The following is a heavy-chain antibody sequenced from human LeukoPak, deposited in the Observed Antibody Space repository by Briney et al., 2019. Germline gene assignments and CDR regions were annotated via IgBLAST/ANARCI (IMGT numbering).Heavy chain of an antibody. CDR3: AALVRRDGAFDI. Sequence: GGSLRLSCVASGFTFSNYNMNWVRQAPGKGLEWVSCISSSSSTIYYADSVKGRFTISRDDAKNSLYLQMNSLRDEDTAVYYCAALVRRDGAFDIWGQGTMVTVSS. CDR2: ISSSSSTI. J-gene: IGHJ3*02. CDR1: GFTFSNYN. D-gene: IGHD2-8*02. V-gene: IGHV3-48*02.